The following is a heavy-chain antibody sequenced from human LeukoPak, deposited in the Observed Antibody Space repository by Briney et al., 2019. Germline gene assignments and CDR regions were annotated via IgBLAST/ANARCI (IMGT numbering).Heavy chain of an antibody. CDR2: IRFDEINK. D-gene: IGHD3-10*02. J-gene: IGHJ6*04. CDR1: GFTFSSYG. CDR3: AELGITMIGGV. V-gene: IGHV3-30*02. Sequence: GGSLRLSCAASGFTFSSYGMHWVRQAPGKGLEWVAFIRFDEINKYYADSVKGRFTISRDNSKSTLYLQMNSLRAEDMAVYYCAELGITMIGGVWGKGTTVTISS.